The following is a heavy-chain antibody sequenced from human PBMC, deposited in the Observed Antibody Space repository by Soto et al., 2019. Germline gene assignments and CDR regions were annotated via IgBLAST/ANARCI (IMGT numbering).Heavy chain of an antibody. CDR3: ASVLRSLVRYYYYGMDV. D-gene: IGHD3-10*01. V-gene: IGHV1-69*13. CDR2: IIPIFGTA. J-gene: IGHJ6*02. Sequence: ASVKVSCKASGGTFSSYAISWVRQAPGQGLEWMGGIIPIFGTANYAQKFQGRVTITADESTSTAYMELSSLRSEDTAVYYCASVLRSLVRYYYYGMDVWGQGTTVTVSS. CDR1: GGTFSSYA.